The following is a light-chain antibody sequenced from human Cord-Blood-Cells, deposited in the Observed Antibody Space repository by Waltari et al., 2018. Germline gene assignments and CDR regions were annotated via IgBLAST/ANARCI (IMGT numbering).Light chain of an antibody. CDR3: SSYAGSNNYV. J-gene: IGLJ1*01. CDR1: SSDVGGYNY. V-gene: IGLV2-8*01. Sequence: QSALTQPPPASGSPGQSVTISCPGPSSDVGGYNYASWYQQHPGKAPKLMIYEVSKRPAGVPDRFSGSKSGNTASLTVSGLQAEDEADYYCSSYAGSNNYVFGTGTKVTVL. CDR2: EVS.